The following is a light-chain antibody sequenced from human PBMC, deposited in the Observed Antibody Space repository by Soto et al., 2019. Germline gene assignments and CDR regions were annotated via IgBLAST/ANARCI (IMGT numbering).Light chain of an antibody. CDR2: AAS. V-gene: IGKV1-39*01. CDR3: QQSHSIPYT. CDR1: QTISSY. J-gene: IGKJ2*01. Sequence: DIQMTQSPSSLSASVGDRVTNTCRASQTISSYLNWYQQKPGKAPKLLIYAASSLQSGVPSRFSGSGSGTDCTLTISSLQPEEFATYYCQQSHSIPYTFGQGTKLEIK.